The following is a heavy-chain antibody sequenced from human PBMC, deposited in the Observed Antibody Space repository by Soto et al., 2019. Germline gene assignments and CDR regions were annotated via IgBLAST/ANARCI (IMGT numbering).Heavy chain of an antibody. CDR1: GFTFSDHY. D-gene: IGHD2-15*01. CDR2: TRNKANSYTT. Sequence: PGGSLRLSCAASGFTFSDHYMDWVRQATGKGLEWVGRTRNKANSYTTEYAASVKGRFTISRDDSKNSLYLQMNSLKTEDTAVYYCARGGYCSGRSGHSDYYGMDVWGQGTTVTVSS. V-gene: IGHV3-72*01. CDR3: ARGGYCSGRSGHSDYYGMDV. J-gene: IGHJ6*02.